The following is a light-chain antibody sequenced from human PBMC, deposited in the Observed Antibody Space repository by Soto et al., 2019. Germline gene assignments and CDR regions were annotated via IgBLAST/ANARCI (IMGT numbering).Light chain of an antibody. J-gene: IGLJ1*01. CDR2: RNN. CDR3: PAWNDGLSGFV. CDR1: SSDIGSNA. V-gene: IGLV1-47*03. Sequence: QSVRTQPPSTSRTPGQRVTISCSGSSSDIGSNAVYWYQQLPGTAPKLLIYRNNQRPPGGPDRFSGTKSGTSTSLAISGLWSEDEAVYYCPAWNDGLSGFVFGTGTRVTVL.